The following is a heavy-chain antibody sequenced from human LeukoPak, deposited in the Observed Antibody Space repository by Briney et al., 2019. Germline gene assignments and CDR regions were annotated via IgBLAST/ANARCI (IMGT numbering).Heavy chain of an antibody. V-gene: IGHV3-30*02. D-gene: IGHD6-13*01. J-gene: IGHJ4*02. CDR2: IRFDGSNR. CDR1: GFTFSSFG. Sequence: GGSLRLSCAASGFTFSSFGMHWVRQAPGKGLEWVTFIRFDGSNRYYADSVKGRFTISRDNSKNTLYLQMNSLRTEDTAVYYCACSDYWGQGTLLTVSS. CDR3: ACSDY.